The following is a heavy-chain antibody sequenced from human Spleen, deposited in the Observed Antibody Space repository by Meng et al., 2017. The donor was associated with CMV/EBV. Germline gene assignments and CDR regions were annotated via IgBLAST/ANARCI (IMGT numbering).Heavy chain of an antibody. J-gene: IGHJ4*02. CDR1: GGSFSGYY. Sequence: SQTLSLTCAVYGGSFSGYYWSWIRQPPGKGLEWIGYIYYSGSTNYNPSLKSRVTISIDTAKNQFSPKLSSVTAADTAVYYCARFRGGTSPLDYWGQGTLVTVSS. V-gene: IGHV4-59*01. D-gene: IGHD3-10*01. CDR3: ARFRGGTSPLDY. CDR2: IYYSGST.